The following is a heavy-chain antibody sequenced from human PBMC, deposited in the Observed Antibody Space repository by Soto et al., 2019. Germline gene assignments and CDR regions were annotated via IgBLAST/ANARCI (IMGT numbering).Heavy chain of an antibody. CDR2: INHSGST. V-gene: IGHV4-34*01. D-gene: IGHD3-9*01. CDR1: GGSFSGYY. Sequence: SETLSLTCAVYGGSFSGYYWSWIRQPPGKGLEWIGEINHSGSTNYNPSLKSRVTISVDTSKNQFSLKLSSVTAADTAVYYCARSRRSRDILTGYYKRAQDYFDYWGQGTLVTVSS. CDR3: ARSRRSRDILTGYYKRAQDYFDY. J-gene: IGHJ4*02.